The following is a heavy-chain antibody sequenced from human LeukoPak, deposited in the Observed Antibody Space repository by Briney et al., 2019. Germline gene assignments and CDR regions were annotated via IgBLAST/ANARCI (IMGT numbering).Heavy chain of an antibody. Sequence: AGGSLRLSCAASGFTFDDYAMHWVRQAPGKGLEWVSLISWDGGSTYYADSVKGRFTISRDNSKNSLYLQMNSLRAEDTALYYCAKDDGSTYYYYMDVRGKGTTVTVSS. D-gene: IGHD5-24*01. J-gene: IGHJ6*03. CDR2: ISWDGGST. CDR3: AKDDGSTYYYYMDV. CDR1: GFTFDDYA. V-gene: IGHV3-43D*03.